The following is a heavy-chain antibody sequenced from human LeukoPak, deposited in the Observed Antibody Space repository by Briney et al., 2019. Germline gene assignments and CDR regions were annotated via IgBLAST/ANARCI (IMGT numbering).Heavy chain of an antibody. CDR2: ISSSSSYI. V-gene: IGHV3-21*01. D-gene: IGHD2-21*02. CDR3: ARDVTEADY. CDR1: GFTFSSYS. Sequence: PGGSLRLSCAASGFTFSSYSMNWVRQAPGKGLEWVSSISSSSSYIYHADSVKGRFTISRDNAKSSLYLQMSSLRVEDSAVYYCARDVTEADYWGQGTLVTVSS. J-gene: IGHJ4*02.